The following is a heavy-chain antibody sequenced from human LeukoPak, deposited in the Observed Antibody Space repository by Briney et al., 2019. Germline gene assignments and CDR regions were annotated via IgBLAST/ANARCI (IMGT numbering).Heavy chain of an antibody. CDR1: GYTFTGYY. D-gene: IGHD6-19*01. J-gene: IGHJ4*02. CDR2: INPNSGGT. Sequence: ASVKVSCKASGYTFTGYYMHWVRQAPGQGLEWMGRINPNSGGTNYAQKFQGRVTMTRDTSISTAYMELSRLRSDDTAVYYCARENSSGGYFDYWGQGTLVTVSS. V-gene: IGHV1-2*06. CDR3: ARENSSGGYFDY.